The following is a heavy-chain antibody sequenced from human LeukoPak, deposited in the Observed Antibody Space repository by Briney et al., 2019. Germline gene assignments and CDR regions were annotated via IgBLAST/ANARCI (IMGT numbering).Heavy chain of an antibody. V-gene: IGHV3-43*02. CDR3: ALGSLLPLDALDI. J-gene: IGHJ3*02. CDR2: IRGDGRTT. Sequence: GGSLRLSCAASGFTFGDYAMHWVRQAPGKGLEWVSLIRGDGRTTSYAGSVKGRFTISRDNSKNSLYLQMNSLRTEDTALYYCALGSLLPLDALDIWGQGTMVTVSS. CDR1: GFTFGDYA. D-gene: IGHD1-26*01.